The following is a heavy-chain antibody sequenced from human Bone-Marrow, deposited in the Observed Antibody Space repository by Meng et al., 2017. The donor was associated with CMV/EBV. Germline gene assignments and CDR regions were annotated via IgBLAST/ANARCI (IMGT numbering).Heavy chain of an antibody. Sequence: SVKVSCKASGGAFRSYPIHWVRLAPGQGLEWMGRILPMFDIRKYGEKLQDRVTITADRTTSTAYMELSGLRSEDTAVYYCAQVRVAGYAFHIWGQGTMVTVSS. D-gene: IGHD2-15*01. J-gene: IGHJ3*02. CDR1: GGAFRSYP. CDR2: ILPMFDIR. V-gene: IGHV1-69*02. CDR3: AQVRVAGYAFHI.